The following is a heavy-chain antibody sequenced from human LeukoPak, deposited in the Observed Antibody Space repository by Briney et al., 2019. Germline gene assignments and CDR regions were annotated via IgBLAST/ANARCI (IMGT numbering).Heavy chain of an antibody. CDR1: GGTFSSYA. J-gene: IGHJ5*02. V-gene: IGHV1-69*06. CDR3: ARAVAVAGINWFDP. D-gene: IGHD6-19*01. CDR2: IIPIFGTA. Sequence: SVKVSCKASGGTFSSYAISWVRQAPGQGLEWMGGIIPIFGTANYAQKFQGRVTITADKSTSTAYMELRSLRSDDTAVYYCARAVAVAGINWFDPWGQGTLVTVSS.